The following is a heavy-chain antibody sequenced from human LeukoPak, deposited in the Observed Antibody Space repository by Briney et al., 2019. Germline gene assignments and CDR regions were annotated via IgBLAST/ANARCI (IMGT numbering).Heavy chain of an antibody. CDR2: ISGSGGST. D-gene: IGHD2-2*01. Sequence: GGSLRLSCAASGFTFSSYAMSWVRQAPGKGLEWVSAISGSGGSTYYADFVKGRFTISRDNSKDTLYLQMNSLRAEDTAVYYCAKDRGWSSTSCDYWGQGTLVTVSS. CDR3: AKDRGWSSTSCDY. CDR1: GFTFSSYA. V-gene: IGHV3-23*01. J-gene: IGHJ4*02.